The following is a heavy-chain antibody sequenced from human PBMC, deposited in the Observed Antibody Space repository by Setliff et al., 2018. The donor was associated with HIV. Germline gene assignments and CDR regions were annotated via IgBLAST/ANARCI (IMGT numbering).Heavy chain of an antibody. V-gene: IGHV4-38-2*02. CDR3: AGEAWTSYRSSSGYYYYYMDV. CDR2: IYHSGST. Sequence: SETLSLTCSVSGYSINTAYYWGWIRQPPGKGLEWIGSIYHSGSTYYNPSLKSRVTISVDTSKNQFSLNLSSVTAADTAVYYCAGEAWTSYRSSSGYYYYYMDVWGKGTTVTVSS. CDR1: GYSINTAYY. J-gene: IGHJ6*03. D-gene: IGHD6-6*01.